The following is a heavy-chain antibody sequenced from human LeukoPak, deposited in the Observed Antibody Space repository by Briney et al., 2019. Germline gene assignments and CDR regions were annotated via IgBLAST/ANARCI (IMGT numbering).Heavy chain of an antibody. Sequence: SETLSLTCTVSDGSISSHYWSWIRQPPGKGLEWIGHFAYSGTTSYNASLKSRVTISVDTSKNQFSLTLTSVTAADTAVYYCARPHSSGWYGVYDIWGQGPMVTVSS. CDR1: DGSISSHY. D-gene: IGHD6-19*01. CDR2: FAYSGTT. CDR3: ARPHSSGWYGVYDI. J-gene: IGHJ3*02. V-gene: IGHV4-59*08.